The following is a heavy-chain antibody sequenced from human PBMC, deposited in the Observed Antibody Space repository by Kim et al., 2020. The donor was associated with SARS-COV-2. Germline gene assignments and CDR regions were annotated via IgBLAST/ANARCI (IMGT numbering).Heavy chain of an antibody. J-gene: IGHJ4*02. CDR2: ISYDGSNK. D-gene: IGHD1-26*01. CDR1: GFTFSSYG. V-gene: IGHV3-30*18. CDR3: AKVVGGNYFDY. Sequence: GGSLRLSCAASGFTFSSYGMHWVRQAPGKGLEWVAVISYDGSNKYYADSVKGRFTISRDNSKNTLYLQMNSLRAEDTAVYYCAKVVGGNYFDYWGQGTLV.